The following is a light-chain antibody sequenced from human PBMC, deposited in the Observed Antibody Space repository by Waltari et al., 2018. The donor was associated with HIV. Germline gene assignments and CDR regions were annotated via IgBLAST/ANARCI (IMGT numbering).Light chain of an antibody. V-gene: IGKV4-1*01. CDR3: QQYYDTPWT. CDR1: QSVLYSSNNKNY. J-gene: IGKJ1*01. CDR2: WAS. Sequence: VMTQSTDSMVVYVAAGATINCMSLQSVLYSSNNKNYLAWYQQKPGQPPKLLISWASTRESGFPDRFSGSGSETDFTLTISSLQAEDVAVYYCQQYYDTPWTFGQGTKVEIK.